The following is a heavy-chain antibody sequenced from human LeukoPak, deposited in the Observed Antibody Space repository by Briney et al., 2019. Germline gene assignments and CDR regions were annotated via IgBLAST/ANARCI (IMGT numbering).Heavy chain of an antibody. Sequence: TGGSLRLSCAASGFTFSTYAMHWVRQAPGKGLEYVSTVTSDGGSTYYANSVKGRFTISRDNSKNTLYLQMDNLRAEDMAVYYCARDHGYCSSTSCYWYFDLWGRGTLVTVSS. CDR2: VTSDGGST. CDR1: GFTFSTYA. J-gene: IGHJ2*01. CDR3: ARDHGYCSSTSCYWYFDL. V-gene: IGHV3-64*01. D-gene: IGHD2-2*01.